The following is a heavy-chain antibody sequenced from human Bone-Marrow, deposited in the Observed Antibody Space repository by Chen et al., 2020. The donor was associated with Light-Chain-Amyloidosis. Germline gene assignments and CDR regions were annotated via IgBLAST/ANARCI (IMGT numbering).Heavy chain of an antibody. J-gene: IGHJ5*02. Sequence: EVQRVESGGGLVQPGGYLRLSCAASGFSFSNYAMSWVRQAPGKGLEWVSAISPSGGRTYYADSLKGRLTISIDNSENTLYLQMNSLRVEDTAVYYCAKDGKEWLPDAWGQGTLVTVSS. CDR3: AKDGKEWLPDA. D-gene: IGHD3-3*01. CDR1: GFSFSNYA. V-gene: IGHV3-23*04. CDR2: ISPSGGRT.